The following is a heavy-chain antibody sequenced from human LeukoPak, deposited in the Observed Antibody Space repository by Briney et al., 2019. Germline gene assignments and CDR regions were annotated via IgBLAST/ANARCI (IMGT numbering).Heavy chain of an antibody. CDR1: GFTFSSYA. CDR2: ISYDGSNK. Sequence: GGSLRLSCAASGFTFSSYAMHWVRQAPGKGLEWVAVISYDGSNKYYADSVKGRFTISRDNSKNTLYLQMNSLRAEDTAVYYCARDFDRWLQLVYWGQGTLVTVSS. D-gene: IGHD5-12*01. CDR3: ARDFDRWLQLVY. J-gene: IGHJ4*02. V-gene: IGHV3-30-3*01.